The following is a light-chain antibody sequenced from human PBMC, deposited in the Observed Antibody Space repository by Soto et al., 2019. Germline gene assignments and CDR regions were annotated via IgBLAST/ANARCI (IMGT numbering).Light chain of an antibody. Sequence: QSALTQPASVSGSPGQSVTISCTGTSSDVGGYDYVSGYQQNAGKAPKLTIYDVSNRPSGVSNRFSGSKSGNTASLTISGLQAEDEADYYCSSYTSGTTRYVFGTGTKVTVL. CDR2: DVS. V-gene: IGLV2-14*03. CDR1: SSDVGGYDY. CDR3: SSYTSGTTRYV. J-gene: IGLJ1*01.